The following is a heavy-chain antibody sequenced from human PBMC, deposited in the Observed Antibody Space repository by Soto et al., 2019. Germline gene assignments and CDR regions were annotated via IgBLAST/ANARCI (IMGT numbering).Heavy chain of an antibody. J-gene: IGHJ4*02. Sequence: GGSKRHSNAASELNISSYSMNWIRQNPGKGLEWVSSISSSSSYIYYADSVKGRFTISRDNAKNSLYLQMNSLRAEDTAVYYCARDEGGYDSEFDYWGQGTLVTVSS. D-gene: IGHD5-12*01. V-gene: IGHV3-21*01. CDR2: ISSSSSYI. CDR3: ARDEGGYDSEFDY. CDR1: ELNISSYS.